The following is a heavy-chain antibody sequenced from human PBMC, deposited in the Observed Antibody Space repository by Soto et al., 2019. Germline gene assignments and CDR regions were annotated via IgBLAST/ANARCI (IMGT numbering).Heavy chain of an antibody. CDR2: ISSGSDYI. Sequence: EVQLVESGGDLVKPGGSLRLSCAASGFTFSSYSMNWVRQAPGKGLEWVSSISSGSDYIFYADSVKGRFTISRDNAKNSQFLQMNSLTAEDTAVYYCARSPVGDAFNVWGQGTVVTVSS. CDR3: ARSPVGDAFNV. V-gene: IGHV3-21*01. J-gene: IGHJ3*01. CDR1: GFTFSSYS.